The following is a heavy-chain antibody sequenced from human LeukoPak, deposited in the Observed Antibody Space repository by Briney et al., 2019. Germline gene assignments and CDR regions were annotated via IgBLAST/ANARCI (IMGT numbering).Heavy chain of an antibody. Sequence: GGSLRLSCAASGFTFSSYAMSWVRQAPGKGLEWVSAISGSGGSTYYADSVKGRFTISRDNSKNTLYLQMNSLRAEDTALYYCAKDIRGRFELTFDYWGQGTLVTVSS. CDR3: AKDIRGRFELTFDY. J-gene: IGHJ4*02. CDR2: ISGSGGST. CDR1: GFTFSSYA. V-gene: IGHV3-23*01. D-gene: IGHD3-10*01.